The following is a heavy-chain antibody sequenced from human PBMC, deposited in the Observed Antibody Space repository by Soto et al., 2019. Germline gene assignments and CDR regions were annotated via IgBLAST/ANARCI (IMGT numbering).Heavy chain of an antibody. V-gene: IGHV1-8*01. J-gene: IGHJ4*02. CDR2: MNPNTGNT. D-gene: IGHD6-13*01. CDR3: AREIAGKFPN. CDR1: GYTFTSYD. Sequence: QVQLVQSGAEVKKPGASVKVSCKASGYTFTSYDSNWVRQATGQGLEWMGWMNPNTGNTGYAQKFQGRVPMPRNTSISTAYMELSSLRSEDPAVYYCAREIAGKFPNWGQGTLVTVSS.